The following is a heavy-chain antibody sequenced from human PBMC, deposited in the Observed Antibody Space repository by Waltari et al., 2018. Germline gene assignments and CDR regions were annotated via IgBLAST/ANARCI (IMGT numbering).Heavy chain of an antibody. D-gene: IGHD3-10*01. CDR1: GGSISIDY. Sequence: QVQVQESGRGLVKPSETLSLTCTALGGSISIDYWSWISQPAGKGLEWLGSIYNSGSTNYNPSLKSRVTMSVDTSKHQFSLKLSSVTAADTAVYYCARGVGYYGSGSNDAFDIWGQGTMVTVSS. CDR3: ARGVGYYGSGSNDAFDI. CDR2: IYNSGST. V-gene: IGHV4-4*07. J-gene: IGHJ3*02.